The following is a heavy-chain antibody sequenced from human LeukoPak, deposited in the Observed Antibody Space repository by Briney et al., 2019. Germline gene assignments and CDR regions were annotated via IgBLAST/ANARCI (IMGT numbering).Heavy chain of an antibody. CDR2: ISGSGGST. D-gene: IGHD2-15*01. J-gene: IGHJ3*02. CDR1: GFTFSSYA. CDR3: AKEGYCSGGSCYSGAFDI. V-gene: IGHV3-23*01. Sequence: GGSLRLSCAASGFTFSSYAMSWVRQAPGKGLEWVSAISGSGGSTYYADSVKGRFTISRDNSKNTLYLQMNSLRAEVTAVYYCAKEGYCSGGSCYSGAFDIWGQGTMVTVSS.